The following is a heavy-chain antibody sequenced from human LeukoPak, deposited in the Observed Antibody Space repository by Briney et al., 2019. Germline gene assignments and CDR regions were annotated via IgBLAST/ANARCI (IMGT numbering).Heavy chain of an antibody. Sequence: PGGSLRLSCAASGFTFSSYWMSWVRQAPGKGLEWVANIKQDGSEKYYVDSVKGRFTISRDNAKNSLYLQMNSLRAEDTAVYYCARGFGIRDGYNYYWGQGTLVTVSS. V-gene: IGHV3-7*03. J-gene: IGHJ4*02. CDR2: IKQDGSEK. D-gene: IGHD5-24*01. CDR3: ARGFGIRDGYNYY. CDR1: GFTFSSYW.